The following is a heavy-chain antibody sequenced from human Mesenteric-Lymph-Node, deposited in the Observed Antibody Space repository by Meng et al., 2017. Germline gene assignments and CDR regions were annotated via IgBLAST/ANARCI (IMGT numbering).Heavy chain of an antibody. CDR1: GGSISSGDSY. D-gene: IGHD1-14*01. CDR2: IYYTGST. V-gene: IGHV4-30-4*01. CDR3: ARAEYYNWFDP. Sequence: QVQLQESGPGLVKPSQTLSLTCSVSGGSISSGDSYWSWIRQPPGKGLEWIGYIYYTGSTYYNPSLKSRVTISIDTSKNQFSLKLSSVTAADTAVYYCARAEYYNWFDPWGQGTLVTVSS. J-gene: IGHJ5*02.